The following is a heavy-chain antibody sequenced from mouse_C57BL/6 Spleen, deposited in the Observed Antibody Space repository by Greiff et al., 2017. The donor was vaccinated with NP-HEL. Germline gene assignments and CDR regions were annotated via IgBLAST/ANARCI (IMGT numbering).Heavy chain of an antibody. Sequence: EVKLVESGGDLVKPGGSLKLSCAASGFTFSSSGMSWVRQTPDKRLEWVATISSGGSYTYYPDSVKGRFTISRDNAKNTLYLQMRGLKSEDTAMYYCARPAITTVVEGYFDYWGQGTTLTVSS. D-gene: IGHD1-1*01. V-gene: IGHV5-6*01. CDR2: ISSGGSYT. J-gene: IGHJ2*01. CDR1: GFTFSSSG. CDR3: ARPAITTVVEGYFDY.